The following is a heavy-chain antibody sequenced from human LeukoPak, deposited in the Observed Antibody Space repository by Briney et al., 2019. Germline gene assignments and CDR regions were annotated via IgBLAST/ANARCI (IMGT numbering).Heavy chain of an antibody. CDR1: GFTFSDYY. V-gene: IGHV3-11*01. CDR3: ARGHYGLDV. CDR2: TSPTGSSI. Sequence: GGSLRLSCAASGFTFSDYYLSWIRQAPGKGLEWVSYTSPTGSSIYFADSVKGRFTISRDNAKNSLYLQMNSLRAEDTAVYYCARGHYGLDVWGQGTTVIVSS. J-gene: IGHJ6*02.